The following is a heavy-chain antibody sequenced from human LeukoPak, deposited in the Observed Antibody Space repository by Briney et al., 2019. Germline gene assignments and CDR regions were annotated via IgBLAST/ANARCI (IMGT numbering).Heavy chain of an antibody. CDR3: ASVHFDFPYSSSWYTGNWFDP. Sequence: PGGSLRLSCAASGFTFSSYAMHWVRQAPGKGLEWVAVISYDGSNKYYADSVKGRFTISRDNSRNTLYLQMNSLRAEDTAVYYCASVHFDFPYSSSWYTGNWFDPWGQGTLVTVSS. D-gene: IGHD6-13*01. J-gene: IGHJ5*02. CDR1: GFTFSSYA. CDR2: ISYDGSNK. V-gene: IGHV3-30*04.